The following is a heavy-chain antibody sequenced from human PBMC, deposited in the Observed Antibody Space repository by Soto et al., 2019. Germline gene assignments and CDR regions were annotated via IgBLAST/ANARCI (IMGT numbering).Heavy chain of an antibody. Sequence: QMQLVQSGPEVKKPGTSVKVSCKASGFTFTSSAMQWVRQARGQRLERIGWIVVGSGNTNYAQKFQERVTITRDMSTTTVYMELSSLRSEDTAVYYCAASMVTDSFLGYFDVWGRGTLVTVSS. V-gene: IGHV1-58*02. D-gene: IGHD4-17*01. J-gene: IGHJ2*01. CDR3: AASMVTDSFLGYFDV. CDR1: GFTFTSSA. CDR2: IVVGSGNT.